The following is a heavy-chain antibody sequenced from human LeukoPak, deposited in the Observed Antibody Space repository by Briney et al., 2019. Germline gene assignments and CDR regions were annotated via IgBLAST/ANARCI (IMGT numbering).Heavy chain of an antibody. CDR3: ARGYTHDAFDI. V-gene: IGHV4-59*12. J-gene: IGHJ3*02. CDR1: GGSISSYY. CDR2: IYYSGST. D-gene: IGHD1-14*01. Sequence: PSETLSLTCTVSGGSISSYYWSWIRQPPGKGLEWIGYIYYSGSTNYNPSLKSRVTISVDKSKNQFSLKLSSVTAADTAVYYCARGYTHDAFDIWGQGTMVTVSS.